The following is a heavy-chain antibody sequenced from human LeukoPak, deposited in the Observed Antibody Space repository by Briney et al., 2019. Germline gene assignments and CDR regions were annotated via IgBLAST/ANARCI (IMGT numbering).Heavy chain of an antibody. V-gene: IGHV3-21*01. CDR2: ISSSSSYI. CDR3: ARVGYDFWSGYVY. D-gene: IGHD3-3*01. Sequence: PGGSLRLSCEASGFTFSSYSMNWVRQAPGKGLEWVSSISSSSSYIYYADSVKGRFTISRDNAKNSLYLQMNSLRAEDTAVYYCARVGYDFWSGYVYWGQGTLVTVSS. J-gene: IGHJ4*02. CDR1: GFTFSSYS.